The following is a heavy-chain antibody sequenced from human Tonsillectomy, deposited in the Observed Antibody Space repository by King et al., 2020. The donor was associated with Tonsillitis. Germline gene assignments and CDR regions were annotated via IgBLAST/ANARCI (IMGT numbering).Heavy chain of an antibody. J-gene: IGHJ5*02. V-gene: IGHV4-39*01. CDR1: GGSISSTSYY. CDR3: ARRGVPDL. Sequence: QLQESGPGLVKPSETLSLTCTVSGGSISSTSYYWGWIRQPPGKGLEWIGNFYYGGGTYYNPSLKSRVTIFVDTSKNQFSLKLSSVTASDTAVYYCARRGVPDLWGQGTLVTVSS. D-gene: IGHD3-10*01. CDR2: FYYGGGT.